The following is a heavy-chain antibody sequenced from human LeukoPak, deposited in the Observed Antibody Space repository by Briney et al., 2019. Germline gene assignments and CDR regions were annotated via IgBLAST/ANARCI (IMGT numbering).Heavy chain of an antibody. CDR2: IYYSGST. V-gene: IGHV4-61*01. J-gene: IGHJ4*02. Sequence: SETLSLTCTVSGGSVSSGSYYWSWIRQPPGKGLEWIGYIYYSGSTNYNPSLKSRVTISVDTSKNQFSLKLSSVTAADTAVYYCARGVGIAVAAYYFDYWGQGTLVTVSS. CDR1: GGSVSSGSYY. D-gene: IGHD6-19*01. CDR3: ARGVGIAVAAYYFDY.